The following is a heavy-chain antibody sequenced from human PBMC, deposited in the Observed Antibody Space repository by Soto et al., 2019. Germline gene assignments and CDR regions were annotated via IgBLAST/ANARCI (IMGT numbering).Heavy chain of an antibody. J-gene: IGHJ6*02. V-gene: IGHV7-4-1*01. CDR2: INTNTGNP. D-gene: IGHD2-15*01. CDR3: ARERVVAARPYYYYGMDV. CDR1: GYTFTSYA. Sequence: GASVKVSCKASGYTFTSYAMNWVRQAPGQVLEWMGWINTNTGNPTYAQGFTGRFVFSLDTSVSTAYLQICSLKAEDTAVYYCARERVVAARPYYYYGMDVWGQGTTVTVSS.